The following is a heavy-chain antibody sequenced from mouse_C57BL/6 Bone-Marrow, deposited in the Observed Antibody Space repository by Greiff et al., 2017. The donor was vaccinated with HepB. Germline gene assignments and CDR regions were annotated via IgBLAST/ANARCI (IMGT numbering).Heavy chain of an antibody. D-gene: IGHD2-4*01. Sequence: EVHLVESEGGLVQPGSSMKLSCTASGFTFSDYYMAWVRQVPEKGLEWVANINYDGSSTYYLDSLKSRFIISRDNAKNILYLQMSSLKSEDTATYYCARVDYDLYYFDYWGQGTTLTVSS. CDR3: ARVDYDLYYFDY. J-gene: IGHJ2*01. V-gene: IGHV5-16*01. CDR1: GFTFSDYY. CDR2: INYDGSST.